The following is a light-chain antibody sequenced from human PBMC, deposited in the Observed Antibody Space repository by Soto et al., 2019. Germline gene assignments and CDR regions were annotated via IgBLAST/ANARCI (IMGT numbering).Light chain of an antibody. Sequence: EILMTQSPATLSVSPGGRATLSCRASESVSTNLAWYQQKPGQAPRLLISGASTRATGVPARVSGSGSGTDFSLSIDSLQAEDSALYYCQPYNYGPGTFGQGTKVEI. J-gene: IGKJ1*01. CDR1: ESVSTN. CDR2: GAS. CDR3: QPYNYGPGT. V-gene: IGKV3-15*01.